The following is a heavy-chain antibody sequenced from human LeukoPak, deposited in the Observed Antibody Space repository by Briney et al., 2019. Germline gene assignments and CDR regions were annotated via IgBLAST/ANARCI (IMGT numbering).Heavy chain of an antibody. J-gene: IGHJ3*02. Sequence: ASVKVSCKASGGTFSSYAISWVRQAPGQGLEWMGGIIPIFGTANYAQKFQGRVTITTDESTSTAYMELSSLRSEDTAVYYCARGLGYCSSTSCPDAFDIWGQGTMVTVSS. CDR3: ARGLGYCSSTSCPDAFDI. V-gene: IGHV1-69*05. CDR1: GGTFSSYA. CDR2: IIPIFGTA. D-gene: IGHD2-2*01.